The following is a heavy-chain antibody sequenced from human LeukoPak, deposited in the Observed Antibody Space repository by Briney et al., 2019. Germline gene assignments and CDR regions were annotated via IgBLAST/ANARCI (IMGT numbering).Heavy chain of an antibody. CDR3: ARDPKTYYYDSSGYYYLDY. CDR2: ISSSSSYI. V-gene: IGHV3-21*01. CDR1: GFTFSSYS. J-gene: IGHJ4*02. D-gene: IGHD3-22*01. Sequence: PGGSLRLSCAASGFTFSSYSMNWVRQAPGKGLEWVSSISSSSSYIYYADSVKGRFTISRDNAKNSLYLQMNSLRAEDTAVYYCARDPKTYYYDSSGYYYLDYWGQGTLVTVSS.